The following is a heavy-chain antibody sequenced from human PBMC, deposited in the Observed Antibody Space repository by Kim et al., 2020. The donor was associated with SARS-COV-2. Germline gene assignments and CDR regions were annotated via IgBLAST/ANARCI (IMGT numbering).Heavy chain of an antibody. CDR2: INPNSGGT. CDR1: GYTFTGYY. J-gene: IGHJ4*02. V-gene: IGHV1-2*04. D-gene: IGHD3-9*01. Sequence: ASVKVSCKASGYTFTGYYMHWVRQAPGQGLEWMGWINPNSGGTNYAQKFQGWVTMTRDTSISTAYMELSRLRSDDTAVYYCARGGALRYFDWMPDYWGQGTLVTVSS. CDR3: ARGGALRYFDWMPDY.